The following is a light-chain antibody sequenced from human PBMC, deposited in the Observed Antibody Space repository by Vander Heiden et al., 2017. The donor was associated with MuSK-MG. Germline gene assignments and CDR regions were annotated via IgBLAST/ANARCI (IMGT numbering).Light chain of an antibody. J-gene: IGKJ4*01. CDR3: RQSYGIPPT. CDR1: QSISTY. Sequence: DIQMTQSPSSLSASVGDRVTISCRASQSISTYLNWYQQKAGKAPILLLSAASGLQSAVPSRFSGSGSGTDFTLTIIRLQPEDFATYYCRQSYGIPPTFGGGTKVEIK. CDR2: AAS. V-gene: IGKV1-39*01.